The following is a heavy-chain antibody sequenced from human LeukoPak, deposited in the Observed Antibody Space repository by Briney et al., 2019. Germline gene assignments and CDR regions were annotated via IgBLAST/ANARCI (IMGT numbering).Heavy chain of an antibody. CDR3: ARHRLRFPGWFDP. Sequence: SETLSLTCTVSGGSIGSSSYYWGWIRQPPGKGLEWIGSIYYSGSTYYNPSLKSRVTISVDTSKNQFSLKLSSVTAADTAVYYCARHRLRFPGWFDPWGQGTLVTVSS. D-gene: IGHD3-3*01. CDR2: IYYSGST. V-gene: IGHV4-39*01. CDR1: GGSIGSSSYY. J-gene: IGHJ5*02.